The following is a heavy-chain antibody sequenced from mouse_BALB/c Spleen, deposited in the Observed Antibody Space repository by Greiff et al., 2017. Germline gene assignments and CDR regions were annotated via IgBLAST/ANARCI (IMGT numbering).Heavy chain of an antibody. CDR3: ARIYDGYPFDY. CDR1: GFSLSTSGMG. D-gene: IGHD2-3*01. J-gene: IGHJ2*01. CDR2: IYWDDDK. V-gene: IGHV8-12*01. Sequence: QVTLKVSGPGILQPSQTLSLTCSFSGFSLSTSGMGVSWIRQPSGKGLEWLAHIYWDDDKRYNPSLKSRLTISKDTSRNQVFLKITSVDTADTATYYCARIYDGYPFDYWGQGTTLTVSS.